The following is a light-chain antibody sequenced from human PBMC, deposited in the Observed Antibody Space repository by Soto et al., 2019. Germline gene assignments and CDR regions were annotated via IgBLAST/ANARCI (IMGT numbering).Light chain of an antibody. CDR1: QSVGGD. Sequence: ERVMTQSPATLSVSPGERVTLSCRASQSVGGDLAWYQQKPGQAPRLLIYGASSRAPGIPDRFGGSGSGTEFTLTISSLQSEDSAVYYCQQYENWPQLTFGGGTKVDIK. CDR3: QQYENWPQLT. J-gene: IGKJ4*01. V-gene: IGKV3-15*01. CDR2: GAS.